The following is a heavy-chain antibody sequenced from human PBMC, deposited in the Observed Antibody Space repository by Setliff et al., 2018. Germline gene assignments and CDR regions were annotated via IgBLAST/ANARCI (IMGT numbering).Heavy chain of an antibody. CDR3: ARMSGFQYIDV. D-gene: IGHD3-3*01. J-gene: IGHJ6*03. CDR1: GGSINSGVYY. V-gene: IGHV4-39*07. Sequence: SETLSLTCTVSGGSINSGVYYWGWIRQPPGKGLEWIGRIYHGGDTYYNASLKSRLTISLDTSKNQFSLSLTSVTAEDTAVYYCARMSGFQYIDVWGKGTTVTVSS. CDR2: IYHGGDT.